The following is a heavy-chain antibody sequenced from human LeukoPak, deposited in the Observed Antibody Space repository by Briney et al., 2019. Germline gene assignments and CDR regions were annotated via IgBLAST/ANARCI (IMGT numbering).Heavy chain of an antibody. Sequence: PGGSLRLSCAASGFIFSTYWMSWVRQAPGKGLEWVANIKRDGSEKYYVDSVKGRFTISRDNAKNSLYLQMNSLRAEDTAVYYCAREGYYKVDYWGQGTLVTVSS. CDR1: GFIFSTYW. D-gene: IGHD2-8*01. CDR3: AREGYYKVDY. V-gene: IGHV3-7*01. CDR2: IKRDGSEK. J-gene: IGHJ4*02.